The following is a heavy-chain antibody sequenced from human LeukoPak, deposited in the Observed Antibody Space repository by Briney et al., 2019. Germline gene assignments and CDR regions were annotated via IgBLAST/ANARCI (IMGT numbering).Heavy chain of an antibody. D-gene: IGHD5-18*01. V-gene: IGHV4-34*01. Sequence: SETLSLTCAVYGGSFSGYYWSWIRQPPGKGLEWIGEINHSGSINYNPSLKSRVTISVDTSKNQFSLKLSSVTAADTAVYYCARRHSYGLYPDYFDYWGQGTLVTVSS. J-gene: IGHJ4*02. CDR1: GGSFSGYY. CDR3: ARRHSYGLYPDYFDY. CDR2: INHSGSI.